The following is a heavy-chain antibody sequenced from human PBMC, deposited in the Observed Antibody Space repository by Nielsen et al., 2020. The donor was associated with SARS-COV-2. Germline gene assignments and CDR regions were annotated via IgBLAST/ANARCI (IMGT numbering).Heavy chain of an antibody. CDR2: ITNTDAK. CDR1: GFTFSDHY. J-gene: IGHJ4*02. D-gene: IGHD1-26*01. Sequence: GGSLRLSCAASGFTFSDHYMTWIRQTQGKGLEWVSYITNTDAKYYADSVKGRFTISRDNSKNTLYLQMNSLRAEDTAVYYCAAEGGVVGAPDYWGQGTLVTVSS. V-gene: IGHV3-69-1*01. CDR3: AAEGGVVGAPDY.